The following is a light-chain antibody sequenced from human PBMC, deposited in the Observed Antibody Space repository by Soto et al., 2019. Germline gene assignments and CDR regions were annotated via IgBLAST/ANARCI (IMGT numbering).Light chain of an antibody. Sequence: QSVLTQPPSVSVAPGQRVTISCTGSSSNIGAGYDVHWYQQLPGTAPKLLIYGNSNRPSGVPDRFSGSKSGTSASLAITGLQAEDEADYYCQSYDSSLSSWVFGGGTKVTVL. CDR3: QSYDSSLSSWV. CDR2: GNS. CDR1: SSNIGAGYD. J-gene: IGLJ3*02. V-gene: IGLV1-40*01.